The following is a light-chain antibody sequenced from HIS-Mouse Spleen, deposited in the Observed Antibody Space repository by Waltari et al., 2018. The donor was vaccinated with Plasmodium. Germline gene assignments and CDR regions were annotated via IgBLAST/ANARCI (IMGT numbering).Light chain of an antibody. J-gene: IGLJ3*02. CDR2: KDS. Sequence: SYELTQPSSVSVSPGQTARITCSGDVLAKKYARWFQQKPSQAPVLVVCKDSERPAGSPERFSGSSSGTTVTLTISGAQVEDEADYYCYSAADNNLVFGGGTKLTVL. V-gene: IGLV3-27*01. CDR3: YSAADNNLV. CDR1: VLAKKY.